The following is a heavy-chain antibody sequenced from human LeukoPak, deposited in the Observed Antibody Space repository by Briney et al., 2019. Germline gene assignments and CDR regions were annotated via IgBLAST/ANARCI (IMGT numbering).Heavy chain of an antibody. CDR2: INPNSGGT. CDR1: GYTFTGYY. Sequence: ASVKVSCKASGYTFTGYYMHWVRQAPGQGLEWMGWINPNSGGTNYAQKFQGRVTMTRDTSISTAYMELSRLRSDDTAVYYCARIGCSSTSCYGNSVDPWGQGTLVTVSS. D-gene: IGHD2-2*01. V-gene: IGHV1-2*02. J-gene: IGHJ5*02. CDR3: ARIGCSSTSCYGNSVDP.